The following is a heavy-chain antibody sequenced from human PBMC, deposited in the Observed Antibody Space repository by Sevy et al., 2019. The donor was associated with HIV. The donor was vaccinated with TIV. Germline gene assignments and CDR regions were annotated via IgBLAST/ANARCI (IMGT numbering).Heavy chain of an antibody. CDR1: GFTFSDYY. J-gene: IGHJ6*02. CDR3: AREGGYYSSTSCYTAYYYYYYGMDV. CDR2: ISSSGSTI. V-gene: IGHV3-11*01. Sequence: GGSLRLSCAASGFTFSDYYMSWIRQAPGKGLEWVSYISSSGSTIYYADSVKGRFTISRDNAKNSLYLQMNSLRAEDTAVYYCAREGGYYSSTSCYTAYYYYYYGMDVWGQGTTVTVSS. D-gene: IGHD2-2*02.